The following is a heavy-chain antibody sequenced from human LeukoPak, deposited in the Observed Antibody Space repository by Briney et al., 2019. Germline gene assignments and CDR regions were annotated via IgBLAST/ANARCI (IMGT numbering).Heavy chain of an antibody. Sequence: SETLSLTCTVSGGSISIYYWNWIRQPAGKRLEWIGRIFTSRITNYNPSLKSRVTMSVDTSKNQFSLNLSSVTAADTAVYYCARESSGSYYNPQGYMDVWGKGTTVTVSS. CDR1: GGSISIYY. J-gene: IGHJ6*03. V-gene: IGHV4-4*07. CDR2: IFTSRIT. CDR3: ARESSGSYYNPQGYMDV. D-gene: IGHD3-10*01.